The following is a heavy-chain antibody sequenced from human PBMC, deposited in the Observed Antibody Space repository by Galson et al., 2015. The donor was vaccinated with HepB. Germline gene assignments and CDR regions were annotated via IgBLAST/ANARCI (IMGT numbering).Heavy chain of an antibody. V-gene: IGHV3-23*01. CDR1: GFTFPSYA. CDR3: ATNFTGDNSGWSAGYFDYYYPIDV. CDR2: ISSSGART. J-gene: IGHJ6*02. D-gene: IGHD6-19*01. Sequence: SLRLSCAASGFTFPSYAMSCVRQAPGKGLEWVSAISSSGARTYYADSVKGRFTISRDNSKNTLHLQMNSLRAEDTAVYYCATNFTGDNSGWSAGYFDYYYPIDVRGQGTTVTVSS.